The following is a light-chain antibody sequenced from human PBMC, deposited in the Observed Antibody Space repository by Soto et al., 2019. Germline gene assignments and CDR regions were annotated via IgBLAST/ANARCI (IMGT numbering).Light chain of an antibody. V-gene: IGKV3-11*01. Sequence: EIVLTQSPATLSLSPGERDTLSCRASQTISSYLLWYPQKPGQAPRLLIYDASNRATGIPARFSGSGSETDFTLTISSLEPEDFAVYYCQHRMNWPLTFGQGTRLE. CDR3: QHRMNWPLT. CDR2: DAS. J-gene: IGKJ5*01. CDR1: QTISSY.